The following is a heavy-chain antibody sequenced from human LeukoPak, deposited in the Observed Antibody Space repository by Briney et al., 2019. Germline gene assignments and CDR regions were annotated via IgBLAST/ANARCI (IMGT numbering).Heavy chain of an antibody. CDR3: ASAPVAGTGRYFDY. J-gene: IGHJ4*02. D-gene: IGHD6-19*01. Sequence: ASVKVPCKASGYTFTSYYMHWVRQAPGQGLEWMGIINPSGGSTSYAQKFQGRVTMTRDTSTSTVYMEPSSLRSEDTAVYYCASAPVAGTGRYFDYWGQGTLVSVSS. V-gene: IGHV1-46*01. CDR1: GYTFTSYY. CDR2: INPSGGST.